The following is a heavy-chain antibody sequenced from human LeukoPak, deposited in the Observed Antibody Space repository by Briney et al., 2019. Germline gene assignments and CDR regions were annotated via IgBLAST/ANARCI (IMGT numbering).Heavy chain of an antibody. CDR1: GGTFSSYA. D-gene: IGHD4-17*01. CDR3: ARVQDYGDFPTYYYYYMDV. Sequence: GASVKVSCKASGGTFSSYAISWVRQAPGQGLEWMGGIIPIFGTANYAQKFQGRVTITADESTSTAYMELSSLRSEDTAVYYCARVQDYGDFPTYYYYYMDVWGKGTTVTISS. J-gene: IGHJ6*03. V-gene: IGHV1-69*13. CDR2: IIPIFGTA.